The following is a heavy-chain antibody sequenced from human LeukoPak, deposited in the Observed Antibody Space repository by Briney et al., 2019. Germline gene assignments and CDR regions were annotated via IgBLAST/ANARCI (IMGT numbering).Heavy chain of an antibody. CDR3: ASYGDYDNWFDP. D-gene: IGHD4-17*01. V-gene: IGHV4-30-2*01. CDR2: IYHSGST. Sequence: SETLSLTCAVSGGSISSGGYSWSWIRQPPGKGLEWSGYIYHSGSTYYNPSLKSRVTISVDRSKNQFSLKLSSVTAADTAVYYCASYGDYDNWFDPWGQGTLVTVSS. CDR1: GGSISSGGYS. J-gene: IGHJ5*02.